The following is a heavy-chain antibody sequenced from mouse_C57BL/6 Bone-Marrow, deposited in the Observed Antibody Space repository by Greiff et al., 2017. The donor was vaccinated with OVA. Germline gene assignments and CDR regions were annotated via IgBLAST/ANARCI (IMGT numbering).Heavy chain of an antibody. CDR3: ARQVLRYFDV. CDR1: GFTFSDYG. V-gene: IGHV5-15*01. D-gene: IGHD1-1*01. J-gene: IGHJ1*03. CDR2: LSNLAYSI. Sequence: EVQVVESGGGLVQPGGSLKLSCAASGFTFSDYGMAWVRQAPRKGPEWVAFLSNLAYSIYYADTVTGRFTISRENAKNTLYLEMSSLRSEDTAMYYCARQVLRYFDVWGTGTTVTVSS.